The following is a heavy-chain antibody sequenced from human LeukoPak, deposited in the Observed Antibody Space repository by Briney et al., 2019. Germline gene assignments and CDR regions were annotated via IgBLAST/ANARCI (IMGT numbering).Heavy chain of an antibody. V-gene: IGHV4-31*03. Sequence: PSETLSLTCTVSGGSISSGNYYWTWIRQHPGKGLEWIGYISYSGSTYYNPSLKSRVTLSVDTSENQFSLKLSSVTAADTAAYYCARVRRNYYDSSGYYRLYYFDYWGQGTLVTVSS. D-gene: IGHD3-22*01. J-gene: IGHJ4*02. CDR2: ISYSGST. CDR3: ARVRRNYYDSSGYYRLYYFDY. CDR1: GGSISSGNYY.